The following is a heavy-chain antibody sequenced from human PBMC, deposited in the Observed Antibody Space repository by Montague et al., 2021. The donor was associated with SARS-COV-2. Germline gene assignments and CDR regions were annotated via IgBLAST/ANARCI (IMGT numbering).Heavy chain of an antibody. J-gene: IGHJ4*02. CDR3: ATLIYRYGAFDY. Sequence: SLRLSCAASGFTFNNYWMNWVRQTPGKGLEWVANIKQYGSEAYYMDSVKGRFTISRDNAKKSLHLQMNRLRDEDTAVYYCATLIYRYGAFDYWGQGTLVIVSS. D-gene: IGHD4/OR15-4a*01. CDR1: GFTFNNYW. V-gene: IGHV3-7*01. CDR2: IKQYGSEA.